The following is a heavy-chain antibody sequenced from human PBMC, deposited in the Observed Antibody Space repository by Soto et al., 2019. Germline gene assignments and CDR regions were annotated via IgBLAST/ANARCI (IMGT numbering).Heavy chain of an antibody. CDR2: ISITGANT. D-gene: IGHD6-19*01. J-gene: IGHJ4*02. CDR1: GFAFNTYA. CDR3: AKKAVSCRGVANYFDH. V-gene: IGHV3-23*01. Sequence: PVGSLRLSCAASGFAFNTYAMSWVRQAPGRGLEWVSTISITGANTYYADSVKGRFTISRDNSKNTLYLQMNALRAEDTAVYHCAKKAVSCRGVANYFDHWGQGTQVTVSP.